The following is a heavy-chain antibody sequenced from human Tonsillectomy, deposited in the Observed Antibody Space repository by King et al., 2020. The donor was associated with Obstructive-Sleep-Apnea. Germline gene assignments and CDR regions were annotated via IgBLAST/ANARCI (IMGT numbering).Heavy chain of an antibody. V-gene: IGHV3-23*04. CDR3: AKGPAQQLVPNYFDY. CDR2: IGGSDGRT. CDR1: GFTFSSFA. J-gene: IGHJ4*02. Sequence: DVQLVESGGGLVQPGGSLRLSCAASGFTFSSFAMSWVRQAPGKGLEWVSTIGGSDGRTYSADSMKGRFTISRDNSKNTLYLQMNSLRAEDTAVYYCAKGPAQQLVPNYFDYWGQGTLVTVS. D-gene: IGHD6-13*01.